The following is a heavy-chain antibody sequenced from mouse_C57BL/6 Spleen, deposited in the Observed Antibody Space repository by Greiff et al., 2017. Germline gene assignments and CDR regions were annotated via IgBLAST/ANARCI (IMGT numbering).Heavy chain of an antibody. D-gene: IGHD2-3*01. CDR3: AKKGDGYYVAMDY. V-gene: IGHV2-5*01. CDR1: GFSFTSYG. Sequence: VQLQQSGPGLVQPSQSLSITCTVSGFSFTSYGVHWVRQSPGKGLEWLGVIWSGGSTDYYAAFMSRLSITKDNSNSKVFFQMNSLQADDTAIYYCAKKGDGYYVAMDYWGQGTSVTVSS. J-gene: IGHJ4*01. CDR2: IWSGGST.